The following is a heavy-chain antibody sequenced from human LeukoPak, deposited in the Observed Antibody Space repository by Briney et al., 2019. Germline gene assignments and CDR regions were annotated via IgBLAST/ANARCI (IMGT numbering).Heavy chain of an antibody. CDR1: GFTFSSYE. V-gene: IGHV3-48*03. J-gene: IGHJ4*02. D-gene: IGHD6-13*01. CDR2: ISSSGSTI. CDR3: ARGAKGIALDY. Sequence: PGGSLRLSCAASGFTFSSYEMNWVRQAPGKGLEWVSYISSSGSTIYYADSVKGRFTISRDNAKNSLYLQMNSLRAEGTAVYYCARGAKGIALDYWGQGTLVTVSS.